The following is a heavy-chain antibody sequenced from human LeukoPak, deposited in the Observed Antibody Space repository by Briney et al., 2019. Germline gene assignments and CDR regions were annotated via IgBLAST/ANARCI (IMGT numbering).Heavy chain of an antibody. D-gene: IGHD3-10*01. J-gene: IGHJ6*02. CDR1: GGSISSGGYS. CDR3: ARDRRYYYGGHYYYYGMDV. CDR2: IYHSGST. V-gene: IGHV4-30-2*01. Sequence: PSETLSLTCAVSGGSISSGGYSWSWIRQPPGKGLEWIGYIYHSGSTYYNPSLKSRVTISVDRSKNQFSLKLSSVTAADTAVYYCARDRRYYYGGHYYYYGMDVWGQGTTVTVSS.